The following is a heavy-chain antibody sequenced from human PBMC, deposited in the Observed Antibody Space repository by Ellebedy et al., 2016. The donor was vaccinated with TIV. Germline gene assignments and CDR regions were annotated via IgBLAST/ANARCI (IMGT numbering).Heavy chain of an antibody. Sequence: GGSLRLXCAGSGFTFSSYTMNWVRQAPGKGLEWASSISSSGNYIYYADSVKGRFTISRDNARNSLYLQMNSLRAEDTAVYYCARANRADYYDSSVEYYYYGMDVWGQGTTVTVSS. CDR3: ARANRADYYDSSVEYYYYGMDV. J-gene: IGHJ6*02. D-gene: IGHD3-22*01. V-gene: IGHV3-21*01. CDR1: GFTFSSYT. CDR2: ISSSGNYI.